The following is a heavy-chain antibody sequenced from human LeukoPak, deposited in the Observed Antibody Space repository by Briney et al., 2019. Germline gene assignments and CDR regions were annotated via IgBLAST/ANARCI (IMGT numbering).Heavy chain of an antibody. Sequence: PSETLSLTCTVSDDSISSDYWNWIRQPPGKGLEWIGYIYYSGTTYYNPSLKGRVTISLDTSKNQFSLKLNSVTAADTAVYYCARRIVRGDYYSDDSWGQGTLVTVSS. D-gene: IGHD3-22*01. CDR2: IYYSGTT. J-gene: IGHJ4*02. CDR3: ARRIVRGDYYSDDS. CDR1: DDSISSDY. V-gene: IGHV4-59*08.